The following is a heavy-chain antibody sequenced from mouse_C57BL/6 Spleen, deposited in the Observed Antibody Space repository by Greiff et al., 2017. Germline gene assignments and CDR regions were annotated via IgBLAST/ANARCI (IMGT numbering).Heavy chain of an antibody. CDR2: INPSTGGT. V-gene: IGHV1-42*01. Sequence: VQLQQSGPELVKPGASVKISCKASGYSFTGYYMNWLKQSPEKSLEWIGEINPSTGGTTYNQKFKAKATLTVDKSSSTAYMQLKSLTSEDSAVYYCARSSVVDYFDYWGQGTTLTVSS. D-gene: IGHD1-1*01. CDR3: ARSSVVDYFDY. CDR1: GYSFTGYY. J-gene: IGHJ2*01.